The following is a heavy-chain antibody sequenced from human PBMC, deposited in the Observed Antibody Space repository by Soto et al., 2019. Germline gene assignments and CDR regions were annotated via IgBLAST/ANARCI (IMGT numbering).Heavy chain of an antibody. Sequence: GGSLRLSCAASGFTFSSYWMSWVRQAPGKGLEWVANIKQDGSEKYYVDSVKGRFTISRDNAKNSLYLQMNSLRAEDTAVYYCARDRQYYGSGSYFFFDYWGQGTLVTVSS. CDR1: GFTFSSYW. CDR3: ARDRQYYGSGSYFFFDY. CDR2: IKQDGSEK. D-gene: IGHD3-10*01. V-gene: IGHV3-7*03. J-gene: IGHJ4*02.